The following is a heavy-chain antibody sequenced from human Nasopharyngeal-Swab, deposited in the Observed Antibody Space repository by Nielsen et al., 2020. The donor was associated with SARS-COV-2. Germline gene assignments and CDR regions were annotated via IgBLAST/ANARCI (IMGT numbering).Heavy chain of an antibody. V-gene: IGHV4-39*02. CDR1: GGSISSSSYY. CDR3: ATDYRDFFDY. Sequence: SETLSLTCTVSGGSISSSSYYWGWIRQPPGKGLEWIGRIYYSGSTYYNPSLKSRVTISVDTSKNQFSLKLSSVTAADTAVYYCATDYRDFFDYWGQGTLVTVSS. CDR2: IYYSGST. J-gene: IGHJ4*02. D-gene: IGHD4-11*01.